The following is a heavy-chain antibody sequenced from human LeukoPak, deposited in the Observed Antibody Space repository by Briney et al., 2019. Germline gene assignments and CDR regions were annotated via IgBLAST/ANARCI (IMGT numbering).Heavy chain of an antibody. J-gene: IGHJ4*02. CDR3: ARAGDIVVVPAAVFDY. CDR1: GGSFSGYY. Sequence: KPSETLSLTCAVYGGSFSGYYWSWIRQPPGKGLEWIGEINHSGSTNYNPSLKSRVTISVDTSKNQFSLKLSSVTAADTAVYYCARAGDIVVVPAAVFDYRGQGTLVTVSS. D-gene: IGHD2-2*01. V-gene: IGHV4-34*01. CDR2: INHSGST.